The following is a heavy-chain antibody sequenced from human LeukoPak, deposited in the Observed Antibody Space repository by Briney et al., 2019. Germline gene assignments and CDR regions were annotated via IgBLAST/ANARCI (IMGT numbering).Heavy chain of an antibody. D-gene: IGHD3-10*01. CDR2: IKQDGSEK. V-gene: IGHV3-7*01. CDR1: GFTFSNYW. Sequence: GALRLSCAASGFTFSNYWMSWVRQAPGKGLEWVASIKQDGSEKYYVDSVKGRFTISRDNAKNSLYLQMNSLRAEDTAVYYCVRDIGSGDAFDIWGQGTMVSVSS. CDR3: VRDIGSGDAFDI. J-gene: IGHJ3*02.